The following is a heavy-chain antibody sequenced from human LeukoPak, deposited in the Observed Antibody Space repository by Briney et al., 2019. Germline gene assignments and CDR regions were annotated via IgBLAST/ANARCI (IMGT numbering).Heavy chain of an antibody. Sequence: GASVKVSCKASGYTFTSYAMNWVRQAPGQGLEWMGWINTNTGNPTYAQGFTGRFVFSLDTSVSTAYLQISSLKAEGTAVYYCARVIAAADRRAFDIWGQGTMVTVSS. CDR3: ARVIAAADRRAFDI. CDR2: INTNTGNP. J-gene: IGHJ3*02. D-gene: IGHD6-13*01. V-gene: IGHV7-4-1*02. CDR1: GYTFTSYA.